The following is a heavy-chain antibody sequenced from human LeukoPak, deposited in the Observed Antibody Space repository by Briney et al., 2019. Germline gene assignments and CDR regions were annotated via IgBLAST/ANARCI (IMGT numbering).Heavy chain of an antibody. CDR1: GFTFSSG. CDR2: IKEDGSEK. J-gene: IGHJ4*02. V-gene: IGHV3-7*01. D-gene: IGHD3-9*01. Sequence: GGSLRLSCAASGFTFSSGMNWVRQAPGKGLEWVASIKEDGSEKYYVDSVKGRFSISRDNVKNSVHLQMNSLRAEDTAVYYCARVDDILTGYYTPMEDYWGQGTLVTVSS. CDR3: ARVDDILTGYYTPMEDY.